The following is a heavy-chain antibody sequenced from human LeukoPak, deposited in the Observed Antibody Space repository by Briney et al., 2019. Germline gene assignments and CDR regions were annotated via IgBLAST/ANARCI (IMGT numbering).Heavy chain of an antibody. CDR1: GYTFTGYY. V-gene: IGHV1-2*02. J-gene: IGHJ4*02. Sequence: ASVKVSCKASGYTFTGYYIHWVRQAPGQGLEWMGWINPNSGGTNYAQKFQGRVTMTRDTSISTAYMELSRLRSDDTAVYYCARAEPKVAAFDYWGQGTLVTVSS. CDR2: INPNSGGT. D-gene: IGHD6-19*01. CDR3: ARAEPKVAAFDY.